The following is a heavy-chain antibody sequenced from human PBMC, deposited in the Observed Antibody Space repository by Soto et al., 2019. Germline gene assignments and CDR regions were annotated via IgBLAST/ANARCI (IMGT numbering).Heavy chain of an antibody. D-gene: IGHD3-22*01. CDR2: VYSTGST. CDR1: GGAITAYY. J-gene: IGHJ5*02. CDR3: ARDEYYDSNNWFDH. Sequence: LSLTCTVSGGAITAYYWIWIRHPVGEGLQWIGRVYSTGSTNYNPSLRSRVTMSVDTSQNQFFLRLSSVTAADTAVYYCARDEYYDSNNWFDHWGQGILVTVS. V-gene: IGHV4-4*07.